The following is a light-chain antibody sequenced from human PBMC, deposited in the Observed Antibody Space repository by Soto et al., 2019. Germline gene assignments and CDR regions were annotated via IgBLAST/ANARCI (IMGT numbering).Light chain of an antibody. CDR3: QQYNNWLRT. J-gene: IGKJ1*01. V-gene: IGKV3-15*01. Sequence: DIRMRQSPAPLSVNTGERATLSCRASQSVRSNFAWYQQKPGQAPRLLIYDASTRATGIPARFSGSGSGTECTLTISSLQSEDFAVYYSQQYNNWLRTFGQGTKVDIK. CDR1: QSVRSN. CDR2: DAS.